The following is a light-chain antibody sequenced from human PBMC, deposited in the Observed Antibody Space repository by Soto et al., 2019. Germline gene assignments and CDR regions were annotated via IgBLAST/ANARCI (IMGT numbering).Light chain of an antibody. V-gene: IGKV4-1*01. Sequence: DIVMTQSPDSLAVSLGERATINCKSSQSVLYSSNNKSYLAWYQQKPGQPPKLLIYWASTRESGVPDRFSGSGSGTDFTLTISSLQDEDVAVYYCQQYYSAPLTFGGGTKVEIK. J-gene: IGKJ4*01. CDR3: QQYYSAPLT. CDR1: QSVLYSSNNKSY. CDR2: WAS.